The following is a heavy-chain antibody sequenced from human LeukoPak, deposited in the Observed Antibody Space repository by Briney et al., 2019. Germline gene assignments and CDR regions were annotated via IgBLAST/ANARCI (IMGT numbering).Heavy chain of an antibody. V-gene: IGHV3-7*05. CDR3: ARDLVVRGVTQVGAFDI. Sequence: GGSLRLSCAASGFTFSRNWMTWVRQAPGKGLEWVANINQDGSEKYYVDSVKGRFTISRDNAKNSLYLQMNSLRAEDTAVYYCARDLVVRGVTQVGAFDIWGQGTMVTVSS. CDR2: INQDGSEK. CDR1: GFTFSRNW. J-gene: IGHJ3*02. D-gene: IGHD3-10*01.